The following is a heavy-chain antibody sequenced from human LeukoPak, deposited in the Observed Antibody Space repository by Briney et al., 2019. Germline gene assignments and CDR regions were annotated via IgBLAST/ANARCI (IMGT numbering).Heavy chain of an antibody. Sequence: GGSLRLSSAASGFTVSSNYMSWVRQAPGKGLEWVSVIYSGGSTYYADSVKGRFTISRDNSKNTLYLQMNSLRAEDTAVYYCAKHSGSPLHFDYWGQGTLVTVSS. V-gene: IGHV3-53*01. CDR2: IYSGGST. J-gene: IGHJ4*02. D-gene: IGHD1-26*01. CDR1: GFTVSSNY. CDR3: AKHSGSPLHFDY.